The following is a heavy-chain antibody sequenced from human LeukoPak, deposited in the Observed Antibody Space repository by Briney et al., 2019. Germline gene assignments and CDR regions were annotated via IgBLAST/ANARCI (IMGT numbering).Heavy chain of an antibody. CDR3: ARDTPGASYSSSWAWAPLDY. J-gene: IGHJ4*02. CDR1: GYTFTSYG. Sequence: ASVNVSCTASGYTFTSYGISWVRQAPGQGLEWMGWISAYNGNTNYAQKLQGRVTMTTDTSTSTAYMELRSLRSDDTAVYYCARDTPGASYSSSWAWAPLDYWGQGTLVTVSS. D-gene: IGHD6-13*01. V-gene: IGHV1-18*01. CDR2: ISAYNGNT.